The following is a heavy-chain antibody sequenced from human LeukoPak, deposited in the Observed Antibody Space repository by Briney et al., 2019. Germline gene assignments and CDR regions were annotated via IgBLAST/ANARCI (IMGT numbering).Heavy chain of an antibody. CDR1: GFTFSSYS. Sequence: GGSLRLSCAASGFTFSSYSMNWVRQAPGKGLEWVSYISSSSSTIYYADSVKGRSTISRDNAKNSLYLQMNSLRDEDTAVYYCAREVEGNYDFWSGLVNWFDPWGQGTLVTVSS. V-gene: IGHV3-48*02. CDR2: ISSSSSTI. D-gene: IGHD3-3*01. J-gene: IGHJ5*02. CDR3: AREVEGNYDFWSGLVNWFDP.